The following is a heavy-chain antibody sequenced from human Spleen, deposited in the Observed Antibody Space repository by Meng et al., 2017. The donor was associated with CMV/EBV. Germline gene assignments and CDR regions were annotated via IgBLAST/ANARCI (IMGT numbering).Heavy chain of an antibody. J-gene: IGHJ4*02. CDR2: INHSGST. Sequence: PSETLSLTCAVYCGSFSGYYWTWIRQPPGKGLEWIGEINHSGSTHYNPSLEGRVTLSVDPAKNQFTLKVNSVTAADTAVYYCARETGYWGRGTLVTVSS. CDR1: CGSFSGYY. CDR3: ARETGY. V-gene: IGHV4-34*01.